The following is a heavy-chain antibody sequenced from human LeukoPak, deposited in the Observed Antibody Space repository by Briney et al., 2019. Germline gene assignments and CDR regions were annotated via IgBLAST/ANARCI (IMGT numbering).Heavy chain of an antibody. J-gene: IGHJ4*02. CDR2: ISAYNGNT. Sequence: ASVKVSCKASGYTFTGYYMHWVRQAPGQGLEWMGWISAYNGNTNYAQKLQGRVTMTTDTSTSTAYMELRSLRSDDTAVYYCARDGLVISGSYPYFDYWGQGTLVTVSS. V-gene: IGHV1-18*04. CDR1: GYTFTGYY. D-gene: IGHD1-26*01. CDR3: ARDGLVISGSYPYFDY.